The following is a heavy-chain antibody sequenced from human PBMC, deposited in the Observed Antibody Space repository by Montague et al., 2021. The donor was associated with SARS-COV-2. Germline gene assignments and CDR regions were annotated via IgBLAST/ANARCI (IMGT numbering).Heavy chain of an antibody. V-gene: IGHV2-5*01. D-gene: IGHD3-10*01. Sequence: PALVQPTQTLTLTCTFSGFSLRSDDEGVAWIRQSPGQALEWLAVIYRNGDKRYSPSLQRRLTITKDTSENQVVLTMTNMDPVDTATYYCAHRGMIRGLIFDYWGQGTLVTVSS. CDR3: AHRGMIRGLIFDY. CDR2: IYRNGDK. J-gene: IGHJ4*02. CDR1: GFSLRSDDEG.